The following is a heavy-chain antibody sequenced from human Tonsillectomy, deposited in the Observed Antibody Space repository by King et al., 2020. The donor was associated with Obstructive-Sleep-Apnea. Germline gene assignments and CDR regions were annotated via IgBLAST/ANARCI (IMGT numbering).Heavy chain of an antibody. Sequence: VQLQESGPGLVKPSETLSLTCTVSAGSISNSYWSWIRQPPGKGLEWIGHIFYSGSTSYNPSLKSRVTISVDTSKNQFSLKLSAVTAADTAVYYCARDNGYYYQQWGQGTLVTVSS. V-gene: IGHV4-59*01. CDR2: IFYSGST. D-gene: IGHD3-10*01. CDR1: AGSISNSY. CDR3: ARDNGYYYQQ. J-gene: IGHJ4*02.